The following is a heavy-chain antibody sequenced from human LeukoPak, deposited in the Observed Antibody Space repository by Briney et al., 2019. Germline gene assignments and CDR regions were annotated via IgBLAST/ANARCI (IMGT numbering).Heavy chain of an antibody. V-gene: IGHV1-18*01. CDR3: ARHHYYYGSGSPFDY. J-gene: IGHJ4*02. Sequence: ASVKVSCKASGYTFTSYDINWVRQAPGQGLEWMGWISAYNGNTNYAQKLQGRVTMTTDTSTSTAYMELRSLRSDDTAVYYCARHHYYYGSGSPFDYWGQGTLVTVSS. CDR1: GYTFTSYD. CDR2: ISAYNGNT. D-gene: IGHD3-10*01.